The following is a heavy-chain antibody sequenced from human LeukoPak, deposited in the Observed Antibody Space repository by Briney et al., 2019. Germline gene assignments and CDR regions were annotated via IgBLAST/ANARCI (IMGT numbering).Heavy chain of an antibody. CDR1: GGSINSTTYY. CDR2: MYHRGHT. CDR3: VRNGGFAWTSDY. J-gene: IGHJ4*02. D-gene: IGHD3-16*01. V-gene: IGHV4-39*01. Sequence: SEPLSLTCTVSGGSINSTTYYWGWIRQSPGKGLEWIGSMYHRGHTFYNPSLKGRVTISVDASKNQFSLKVISVTAADTAVYYCVRNGGFAWTSDYWGQGVLVTVSS.